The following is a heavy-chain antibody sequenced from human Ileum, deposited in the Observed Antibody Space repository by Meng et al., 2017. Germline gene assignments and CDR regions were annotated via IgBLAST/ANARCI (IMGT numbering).Heavy chain of an antibody. CDR1: GDSVSSNRAA. Sequence: SQTLSLTCAISGDSVSSNRAAWNWIRQSPSRGLEWLGRTYYRSQWYSDYAPSVKSRISIDPDTSKNQVSLHLNFVTPEDTAVYYCANGFGYSFDIWGQGTKVTVSS. J-gene: IGHJ3*02. D-gene: IGHD2-21*01. CDR3: ANGFGYSFDI. V-gene: IGHV6-1*01. CDR2: TYYRSQWYS.